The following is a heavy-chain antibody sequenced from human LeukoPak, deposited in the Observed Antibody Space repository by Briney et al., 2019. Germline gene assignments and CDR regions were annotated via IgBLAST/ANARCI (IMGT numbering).Heavy chain of an antibody. CDR3: AKAGYYYDSSGYYISDYFDY. J-gene: IGHJ4*02. D-gene: IGHD3-22*01. CDR2: ISYDGGNK. Sequence: GRSLRLSCAASGFTFRNYAMHWVRQAPGKGLEWAALISYDGGNKYYADSVKGRFTISRDNSENTLYLQMNSLRAEDTAVYYCAKAGYYYDSSGYYISDYFDYWGQGTLVTVSS. V-gene: IGHV3-30*07. CDR1: GFTFRNYA.